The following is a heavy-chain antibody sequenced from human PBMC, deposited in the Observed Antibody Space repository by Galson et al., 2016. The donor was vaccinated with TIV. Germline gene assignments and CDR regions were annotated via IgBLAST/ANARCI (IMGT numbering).Heavy chain of an antibody. CDR1: GGTFSSYA. D-gene: IGHD5-12*01. Sequence: QSGAEVKQSGESLKVSCKASGGTFSSYAFSWVRQAPGQGLEWMGRIIGMFGTTNYAQKFQGRITITTDELTSTAYMELSSLRSEDTAIYYCARARGYSGYEGSLWGQGTLVTVSS. V-gene: IGHV1-69*05. CDR3: ARARGYSGYEGSL. J-gene: IGHJ4*02. CDR2: IIGMFGTT.